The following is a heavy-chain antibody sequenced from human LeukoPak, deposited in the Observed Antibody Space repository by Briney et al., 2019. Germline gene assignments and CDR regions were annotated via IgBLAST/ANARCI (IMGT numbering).Heavy chain of an antibody. CDR3: AKDQIRYYDSSGYYSGLDY. J-gene: IGHJ4*02. CDR2: ISGSGGST. Sequence: PGGSLRLSCAASGFTFSSYAMSWVRQAPGKGLEWVSAISGSGGSTYYADSVKGRFTISRDNSKNTLYLQTNSLRAEDTAVYYCAKDQIRYYDSSGYYSGLDYWGQGTLVTVSS. V-gene: IGHV3-23*01. CDR1: GFTFSSYA. D-gene: IGHD3-22*01.